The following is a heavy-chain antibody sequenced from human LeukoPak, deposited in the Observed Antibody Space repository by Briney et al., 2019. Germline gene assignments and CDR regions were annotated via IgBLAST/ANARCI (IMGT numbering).Heavy chain of an antibody. CDR3: ARGSEWEPLYYFDY. Sequence: PGGSLRLSCAASGFTFSIYNMNWVRQTPGKGLEGVSLISSSSGYIYYTDSVKGRFTISRDNAKNSLYLQMNSLRAEDSAAYYCARGSEWEPLYYFDYWGQGSLVTVSS. CDR2: ISSSSGYI. D-gene: IGHD1-26*01. V-gene: IGHV3-21*06. J-gene: IGHJ4*02. CDR1: GFTFSIYN.